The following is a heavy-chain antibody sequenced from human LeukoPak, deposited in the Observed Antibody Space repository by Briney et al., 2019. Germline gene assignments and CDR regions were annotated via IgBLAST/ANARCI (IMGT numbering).Heavy chain of an antibody. V-gene: IGHV3-33*01. CDR1: GFTFSNYG. CDR2: ITGDGSTK. Sequence: GRSLRLSCVASGFTFSNYGMQWVRQAPGKGLEWVTVITGDGSTKFYADSVKGRFTISRDNCRNTLYLQMNSLRAEDTAVYYCARGFYYGMDVWGQGTTVTVSS. CDR3: ARGFYYGMDV. J-gene: IGHJ6*02.